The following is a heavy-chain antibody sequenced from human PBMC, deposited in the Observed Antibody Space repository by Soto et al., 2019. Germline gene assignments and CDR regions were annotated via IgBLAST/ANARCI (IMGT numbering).Heavy chain of an antibody. CDR1: GGSFSGYY. V-gene: IGHV4-34*01. D-gene: IGHD1-1*01. CDR3: ARGRHWNDVPLDY. Sequence: SETLSLTCAVYGGSFSGYYWSWIRRPPGKGLEWIGEINHSGSTNYNPSLKSRVTISVDTSKNQFSLKLSSVTAADTAVYYCARGRHWNDVPLDYWGQGTLVTGSS. J-gene: IGHJ4*02. CDR2: INHSGST.